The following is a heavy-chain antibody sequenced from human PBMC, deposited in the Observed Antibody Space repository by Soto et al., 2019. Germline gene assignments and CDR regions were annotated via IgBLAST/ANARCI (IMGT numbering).Heavy chain of an antibody. CDR1: GFSLSTSGVG. CDR3: AHRQGGWSDSAFDY. V-gene: IGHV2-5*02. J-gene: IGHJ4*02. Sequence: SGPTLVNPTQTLTLTCTFSGFSLSTSGVGVGWIRQPPGKALEWLALIYWDDDKRYSPSLKSRLTITKDTSENQVVLTMTNMDPVDTATYYCAHRQGGWSDSAFDYWGQGTLVTVSS. CDR2: IYWDDDK. D-gene: IGHD6-19*01.